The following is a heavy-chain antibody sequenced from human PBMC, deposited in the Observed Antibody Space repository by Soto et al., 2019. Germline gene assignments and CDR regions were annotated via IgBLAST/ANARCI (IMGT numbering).Heavy chain of an antibody. CDR3: ARAHREYYYGMDV. Sequence: PSETLSLTCTVSGGSISSYYWSWIRQPPGKGLEWIGYIYYSGSTNYNPSLKSRVTMSVDTSKNQFSLKLSSVTAADTAVYYCARAHREYYYGMDVWGQGTTVTVSS. V-gene: IGHV4-59*01. CDR2: IYYSGST. J-gene: IGHJ6*02. CDR1: GGSISSYY.